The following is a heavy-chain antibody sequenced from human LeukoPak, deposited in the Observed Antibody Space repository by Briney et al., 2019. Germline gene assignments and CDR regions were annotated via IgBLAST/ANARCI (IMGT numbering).Heavy chain of an antibody. J-gene: IGHJ4*02. Sequence: PETLSLTCAVYGGSFSGYYWSWIRQPPGKGLEWIGEINHSGSTNYNPSLKSRVTISVDTSKNQFSLKLSSVTAADTAVYYCARGRSYCSSTSCSEPWFDYWGQGTLVTVSS. CDR1: GGSFSGYY. CDR2: INHSGST. D-gene: IGHD2-2*01. V-gene: IGHV4-34*01. CDR3: ARGRSYCSSTSCSEPWFDY.